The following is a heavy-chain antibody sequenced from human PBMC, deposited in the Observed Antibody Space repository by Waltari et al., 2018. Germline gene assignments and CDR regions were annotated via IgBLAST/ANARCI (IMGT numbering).Heavy chain of an antibody. J-gene: IGHJ4*02. CDR1: GGSFSGYY. Sequence: QVQLQQWGAGLLKPSETLSLTCAVYGGSFSGYYWSWIRQPPGKGLEWIGEINHSGSTNYNPSLKSRVTISVDTSKSQFSLKLSSVTAADTAVYYCARGNSSSWFPPSVDYWGQGTLVTVSS. D-gene: IGHD6-13*01. V-gene: IGHV4-34*01. CDR2: INHSGST. CDR3: ARGNSSSWFPPSVDY.